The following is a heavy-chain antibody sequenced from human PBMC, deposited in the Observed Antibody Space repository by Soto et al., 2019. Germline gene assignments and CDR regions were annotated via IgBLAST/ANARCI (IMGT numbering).Heavy chain of an antibody. J-gene: IGHJ4*02. Sequence: ELQLVESGGGLVQPGGSLRLSCVVSGFSFSNYWMSWVRQAPGKGLEWVANIKQDGSETYYVDSVKGRFTISRDNAENSLYLQMTSLRGDDTAVGYGARGWATTAGTGDNWGQGTRVIVSS. V-gene: IGHV3-7*01. D-gene: IGHD3-10*01. CDR2: IKQDGSET. CDR1: GFSFSNYW. CDR3: ARGWATTAGTGDN.